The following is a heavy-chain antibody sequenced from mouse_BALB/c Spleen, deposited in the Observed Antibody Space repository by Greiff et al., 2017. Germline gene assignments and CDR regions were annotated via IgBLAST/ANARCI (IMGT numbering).Heavy chain of an antibody. CDR3: ARYDYYGYWYFDV. CDR1: GDSITSGY. J-gene: IGHJ1*01. Sequence: EVKLQESGPSLVKPSQTLSLTCSVTGDSITSGYWNWVRKFPGNKLEYMGYISYSGSTYYNPSLKSRISITRDTSKNQYYLQLNSVTTEDTATYYCARYDYYGYWYFDVWGAGTTVTVSS. CDR2: ISYSGST. V-gene: IGHV3-8*02. D-gene: IGHD1-1*01.